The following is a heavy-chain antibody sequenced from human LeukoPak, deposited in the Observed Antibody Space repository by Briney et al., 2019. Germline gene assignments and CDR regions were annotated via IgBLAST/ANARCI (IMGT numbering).Heavy chain of an antibody. V-gene: IGHV4-38-2*02. J-gene: IGHJ4*02. CDR3: AREYYDFWSGSFDY. Sequence: SETLSLTCTVSGYSIGSGYYWGWIRQPPGKGLEWIGSISHSGSTYYSPSIKSQATISVDTSKNQFSLKLSSVTAADTAVYYCAREYYDFWSGSFDYWGQGTLVTVSS. CDR2: ISHSGST. CDR1: GYSIGSGYY. D-gene: IGHD3-3*01.